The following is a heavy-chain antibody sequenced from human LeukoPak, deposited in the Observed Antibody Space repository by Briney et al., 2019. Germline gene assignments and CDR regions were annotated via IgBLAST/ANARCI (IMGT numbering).Heavy chain of an antibody. CDR2: ISSSNSFI. CDR1: RFIFSSYH. Sequence: GGSLRLSCAASRFIFSSYHMHWVRQPPGKGLEWVSSISSSNSFIYYADSMKGRFTISRDNAKNSLYLQMNSLRAEDTAVYYCARGTNWSPLDFDYWGQGTLVTVSS. J-gene: IGHJ4*02. D-gene: IGHD1-20*01. CDR3: ARGTNWSPLDFDY. V-gene: IGHV3-21*01.